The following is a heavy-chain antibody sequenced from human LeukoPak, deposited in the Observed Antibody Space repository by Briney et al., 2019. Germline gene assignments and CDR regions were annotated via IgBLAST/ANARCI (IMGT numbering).Heavy chain of an antibody. J-gene: IGHJ4*02. CDR2: IYYSGST. D-gene: IGHD3-22*01. Sequence: PSETLSLTCTVSGGSISSYYWTWIRQPPGKGLEWIGYIYYSGSTRYNPSLKSRVTISIDTSKNQFSLKLTAVTAADTAVYYCARVAGSNYYDSSGYYYFDYWGQGTLVTASS. V-gene: IGHV4-59*01. CDR1: GGSISSYY. CDR3: ARVAGSNYYDSSGYYYFDY.